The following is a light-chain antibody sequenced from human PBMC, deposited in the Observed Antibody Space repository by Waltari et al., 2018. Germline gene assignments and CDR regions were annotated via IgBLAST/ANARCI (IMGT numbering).Light chain of an antibody. Sequence: DIRMTQSPSSLSAAVGDRVTITCRASKDISHRLAWYQQKPGKVPKLLIYAASTLQSGVPSRFSCSGTATEFSLSISTLQPEDVATYYCQNAETFVQRTQVEI. CDR1: KDISHR. CDR2: AAS. V-gene: IGKV1-27*01. CDR3: QNAET. J-gene: IGKJ1*01.